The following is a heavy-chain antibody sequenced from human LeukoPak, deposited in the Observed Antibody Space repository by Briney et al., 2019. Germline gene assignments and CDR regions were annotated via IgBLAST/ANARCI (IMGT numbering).Heavy chain of an antibody. CDR1: GGSISSGSYY. CDR2: IYTSGST. J-gene: IGHJ5*02. CDR3: ARHRYSRYRFDP. V-gene: IGHV4-61*02. Sequence: PSETLSLTCTVSGGSISSGSYYWSWIRQPAGKGLEWIGRIYTSGSTNYNPSLKSRVTISVDTSKNQFSLKLSSVTAADTAVYYCARHRYSRYRFDPWGQGTLVTVSS. D-gene: IGHD6-6*01.